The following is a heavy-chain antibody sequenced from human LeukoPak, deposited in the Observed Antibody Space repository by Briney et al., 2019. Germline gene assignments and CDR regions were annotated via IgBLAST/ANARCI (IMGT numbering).Heavy chain of an antibody. CDR1: GFTFDDYA. Sequence: GGSLRLSCAASGFTFDDYAMHWVRQAPGKGLEWVSGISWNSGSIGYADSVKGRFTISRDNANNFLYLQMNSLRAEDTALYYCARAYKDRSLAGKKEFFQHWGQGTLVTVSS. CDR3: ARAYKDRSLAGKKEFFQH. CDR2: ISWNSGSI. J-gene: IGHJ1*01. D-gene: IGHD6-19*01. V-gene: IGHV3-9*01.